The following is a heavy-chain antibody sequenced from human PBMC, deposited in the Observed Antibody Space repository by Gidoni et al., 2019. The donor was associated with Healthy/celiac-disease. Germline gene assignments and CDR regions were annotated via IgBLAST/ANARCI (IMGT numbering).Heavy chain of an antibody. V-gene: IGHV1-46*03. D-gene: IGHD3-22*01. CDR3: ARVPRDDSSDY. J-gene: IGHJ4*02. Sequence: WMGIINPSGGSTSYAQKFQGRVTMTRDTSTSTVYMELSSLRSEDTAVYYCARVPRDDSSDYWGQGTLVTVSS. CDR2: INPSGGST.